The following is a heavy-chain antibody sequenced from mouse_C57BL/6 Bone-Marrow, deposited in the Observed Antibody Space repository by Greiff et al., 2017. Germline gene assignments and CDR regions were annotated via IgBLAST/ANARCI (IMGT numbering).Heavy chain of an antibody. D-gene: IGHD2-12*01. CDR2: IYPRSGNT. J-gene: IGHJ1*03. CDR3: ARGYYYNWYFDV. Sequence: QVQLQQSGAELARPGASVKLSCKASGYTFTSYGISWVKQRTRQGLEWIGEIYPRSGNTYYNEKFKGKATLTADKSSSPAYMELRSLTSEDSAVYFCARGYYYNWYFDVWGTGTTVTVSS. V-gene: IGHV1-81*01. CDR1: GYTFTSYG.